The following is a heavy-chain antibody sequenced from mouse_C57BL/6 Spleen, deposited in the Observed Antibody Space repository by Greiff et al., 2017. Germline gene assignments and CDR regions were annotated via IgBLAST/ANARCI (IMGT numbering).Heavy chain of an antibody. Sequence: DVTLVESGGGLVKPGGSLKLSCAASGFTFSSYTMSWVRQTPEKRLEWVATISGGGGNTYYPDSVKGRFTISRDSAKNTLYLQMSSLMSEDTALYYCARRNCDYFDYWGQGTTLTVSS. D-gene: IGHD4-1*01. CDR3: ARRNCDYFDY. J-gene: IGHJ2*01. CDR2: ISGGGGNT. CDR1: GFTFSSYT. V-gene: IGHV5-9*01.